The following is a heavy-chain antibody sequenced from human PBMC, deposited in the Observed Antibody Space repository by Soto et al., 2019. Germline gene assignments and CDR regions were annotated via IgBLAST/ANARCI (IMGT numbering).Heavy chain of an antibody. D-gene: IGHD1-7*01. CDR2: ISSSSTNT. V-gene: IGHV3-48*02. J-gene: IGHJ4*02. Sequence: PGGSLRLSCAGSGFAFGNYSMNWVRQAPGKGLEWVSYISSSSTNTYYAASVRGRFTISRDNAKNSLYLRMNSLKDEDTAVYYCARGTKGGSPPLWGQGTLVTVSS. CDR1: GFAFGNYS. CDR3: ARGTKGGSPPL.